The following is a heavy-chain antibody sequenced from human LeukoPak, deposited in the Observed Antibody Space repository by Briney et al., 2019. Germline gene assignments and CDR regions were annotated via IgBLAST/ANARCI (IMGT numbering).Heavy chain of an antibody. CDR1: GGSISSGSYY. Sequence: SQTLSLTCTVSGGSISSGSYYWSWIRQPAGKGLERIGRIYTSGTTNYNPSLKSRVTMSIDTSKNQFSLKLSSITAADTAVYYCARDAKYYYGSRTYFFFEYWGQGTLLTVSS. CDR3: ARDAKYYYGSRTYFFFEY. J-gene: IGHJ4*02. V-gene: IGHV4-61*02. CDR2: IYTSGTT. D-gene: IGHD3-10*01.